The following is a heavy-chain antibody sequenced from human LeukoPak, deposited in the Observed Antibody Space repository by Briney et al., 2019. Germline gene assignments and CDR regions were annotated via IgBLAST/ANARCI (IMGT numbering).Heavy chain of an antibody. CDR1: GFTFSSYS. CDR2: ISSSSSYI. D-gene: IGHD5-18*01. CDR3: TSVSWIQLWLGYYYYYMDV. V-gene: IGHV3-21*03. Sequence: PGGSLRLSCAASGFTFSSYSMNWVRQAPGKGLEWVSSISSSSSYIYYADSVKGRFTISRDNAKNSLYLQMNSLKTEDTAVYYCTSVSWIQLWLGYYYYYMDVWGKGTTVTVSS. J-gene: IGHJ6*03.